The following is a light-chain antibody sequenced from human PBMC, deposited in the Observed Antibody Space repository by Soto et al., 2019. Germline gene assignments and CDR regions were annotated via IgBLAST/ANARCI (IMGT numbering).Light chain of an antibody. Sequence: EIVMTQSPVTLSVSPGDRVTLSCRASQSLATNLAWYQQKPGQTPRLVIYAISARASGIPGRFSGSGFGTDFTLTISSLQPEDSAVYYCQQYLDWPLTFGGGTKVEI. V-gene: IGKV3-15*01. CDR1: QSLATN. J-gene: IGKJ4*01. CDR3: QQYLDWPLT. CDR2: AIS.